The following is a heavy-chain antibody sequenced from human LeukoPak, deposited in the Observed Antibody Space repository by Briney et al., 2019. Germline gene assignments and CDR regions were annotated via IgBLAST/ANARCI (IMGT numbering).Heavy chain of an antibody. CDR2: IYHSGST. Sequence: SQTLSLTCAVSGGSISSGGYSWSWIRQPPGKGLEWIGYIYHSGSTYYNPSLKSRVTISVDRSKNQFSLKLSSVTAADTAVYYCARGIAARPAPDYWGQGTLVTVSS. CDR1: GGSISSGGYS. D-gene: IGHD6-6*01. CDR3: ARGIAARPAPDY. J-gene: IGHJ4*02. V-gene: IGHV4-30-2*01.